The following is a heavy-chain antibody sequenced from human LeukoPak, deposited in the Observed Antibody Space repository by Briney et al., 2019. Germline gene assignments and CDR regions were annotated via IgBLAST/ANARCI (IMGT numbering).Heavy chain of an antibody. Sequence: GGSLRLSCAASGFSFSSFAMSWVRQAPGKGLEWVSTITTSDGNTYYADSVKGRFTASRDNSKNTLFLQMNSLRAEDTAVYYCAKDGGLWVSAHWGDSWGRGTLVTVSS. CDR2: ITTSDGNT. CDR3: AKDGGLWVSAHWGDS. V-gene: IGHV3-23*01. D-gene: IGHD7-27*01. CDR1: GFSFSSFA. J-gene: IGHJ4*02.